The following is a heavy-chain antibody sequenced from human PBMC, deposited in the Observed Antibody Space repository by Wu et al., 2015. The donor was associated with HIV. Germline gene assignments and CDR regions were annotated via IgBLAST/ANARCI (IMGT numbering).Heavy chain of an antibody. V-gene: IGHV1-46*03. CDR3: ARVGAAAGTREVNFDY. Sequence: QVQLVQSGAEVKKPGASVKVSCKASGYTFTSYYMHWVRQAPGQGLEWMGIINPSGGSTSYAQKFQGRVTMTRDTSTSTVYMELSSLRSEDTAVYYCARVGAAAGTREVNFDYWGQGTLVTVSS. J-gene: IGHJ4*02. CDR1: GYTFTSYY. D-gene: IGHD6-13*01. CDR2: INPSGGST.